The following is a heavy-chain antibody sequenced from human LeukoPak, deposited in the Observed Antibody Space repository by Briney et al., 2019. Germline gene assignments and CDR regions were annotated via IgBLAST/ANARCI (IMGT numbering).Heavy chain of an antibody. J-gene: IGHJ3*02. V-gene: IGHV1-2*02. CDR3: ASPAPGYYGSGSYHPFDI. Sequence: APVKVSCKASGYAFTGYYMHWVRQAPGQGLEWMGWINPNSGGTNYAQKFQGRVTMTRDTSISTAYMELSRLRSDDTAVYYCASPAPGYYGSGSYHPFDIWGQGTMVTVSS. CDR2: INPNSGGT. CDR1: GYAFTGYY. D-gene: IGHD3-10*01.